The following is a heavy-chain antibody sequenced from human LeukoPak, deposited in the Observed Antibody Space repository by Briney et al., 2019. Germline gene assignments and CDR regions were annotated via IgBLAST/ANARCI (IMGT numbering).Heavy chain of an antibody. Sequence: GGSLRLSCSASGFTFSDYGMNWVRQAPGKGLEWVSSISSGSTFIHYADSVKGRFTISRDNTQNSLYLQMNSLRAEDTAVYYCARDGGNEIDYWGQGTLVTVSS. J-gene: IGHJ4*02. CDR3: ARDGGNEIDY. D-gene: IGHD1-1*01. CDR2: ISSGSTFI. CDR1: GFTFSDYG. V-gene: IGHV3-21*01.